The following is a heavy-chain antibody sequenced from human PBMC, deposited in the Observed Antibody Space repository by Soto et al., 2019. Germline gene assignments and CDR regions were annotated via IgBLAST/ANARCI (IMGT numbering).Heavy chain of an antibody. CDR1: GYTFTGYY. Sequence: ASVKVACKASGYTFTGYYMHWVRQAPGQGLEWMGWINPNSGGTNYAQKFQGRVTMTRDTSISTAYMELSRLRSDDTAVYYCARIGPYYDSSGYYPWGQGSLVTVSS. J-gene: IGHJ5*02. D-gene: IGHD3-22*01. CDR2: INPNSGGT. V-gene: IGHV1-2*02. CDR3: ARIGPYYDSSGYYP.